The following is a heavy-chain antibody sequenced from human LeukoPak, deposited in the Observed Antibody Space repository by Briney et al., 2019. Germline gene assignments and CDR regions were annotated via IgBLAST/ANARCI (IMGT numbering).Heavy chain of an antibody. CDR1: GFTFSSYA. Sequence: PGGSLRLSCAASGFTFSSYAMSWVRQAPEKGLEWVATISGSGGGTYYADSVRGRFTISRDDSENTLYLQMNSLRAEDTAVYYCARDLYDSGGYSSPIDYWGQGTLVTVSS. D-gene: IGHD3-22*01. V-gene: IGHV3-23*01. CDR2: ISGSGGGT. J-gene: IGHJ4*02. CDR3: ARDLYDSGGYSSPIDY.